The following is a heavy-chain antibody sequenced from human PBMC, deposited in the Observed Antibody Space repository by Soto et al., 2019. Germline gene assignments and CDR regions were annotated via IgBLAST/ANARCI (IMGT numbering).Heavy chain of an antibody. Sequence: GESLKISCKGSGYSFTSYWIGWVRQMPGKGLEWMGIIYPGDSDTRYSPSFQGQVTISADKSISTAYLQWSSLKASDTAMYYCARLLGSWLRFQYFDYWGQGTLVTVSS. D-gene: IGHD5-12*01. CDR1: GYSFTSYW. V-gene: IGHV5-51*01. CDR3: ARLLGSWLRFQYFDY. CDR2: IYPGDSDT. J-gene: IGHJ4*02.